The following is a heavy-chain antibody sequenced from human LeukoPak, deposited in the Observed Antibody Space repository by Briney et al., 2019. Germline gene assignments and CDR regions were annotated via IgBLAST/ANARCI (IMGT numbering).Heavy chain of an antibody. J-gene: IGHJ4*02. CDR3: ARATSDAYNSPGKVDY. Sequence: PSETLSLTCTVSGGSISSDNYYWSWIRQPPGKGLEWIGYIYYSGSTYYKQSLRSRTSISVDTSKNQFSLKLSSVTAADTAIYYCARATSDAYNSPGKVDYWGQGALVTVSS. D-gene: IGHD5-24*01. V-gene: IGHV4-30-4*01. CDR2: IYYSGST. CDR1: GGSISSDNYY.